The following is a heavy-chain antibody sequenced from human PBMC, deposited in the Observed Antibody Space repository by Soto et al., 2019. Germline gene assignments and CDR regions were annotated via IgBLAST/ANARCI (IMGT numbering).Heavy chain of an antibody. J-gene: IGHJ6*02. CDR2: IYYSGST. CDR3: ARDSGYMGFWSGYRPNYYGMDV. CDR1: GGSISSYY. V-gene: IGHV4-59*01. D-gene: IGHD3-3*01. Sequence: SETLSLTCTVSGGSISSYYWSWIRQPSGKGLEWIGYIYYSGSTNYNPSLKSRVTISVDTSKNQFSLKLSSVTAADTAVYYCARDSGYMGFWSGYRPNYYGMDVWGQGTTVTVSS.